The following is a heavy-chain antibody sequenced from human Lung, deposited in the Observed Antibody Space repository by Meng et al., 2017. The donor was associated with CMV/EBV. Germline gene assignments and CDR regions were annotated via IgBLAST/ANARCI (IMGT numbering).Heavy chain of an antibody. CDR2: IYHSGST. CDR1: GGSISSSNW. Sequence: RLPESRLGLLKPSRVLSLPCAVSGGSISSSNWWSLVRQPPGRRLEWIGEIYHSGSTNYNPSLKSRVPISVDKSKNQFSLKLSSVTAADTAVYYCASFPPPGKQWLVTDYWGQGTLVTVSS. D-gene: IGHD6-19*01. J-gene: IGHJ4*02. V-gene: IGHV4-4*02. CDR3: ASFPPPGKQWLVTDY.